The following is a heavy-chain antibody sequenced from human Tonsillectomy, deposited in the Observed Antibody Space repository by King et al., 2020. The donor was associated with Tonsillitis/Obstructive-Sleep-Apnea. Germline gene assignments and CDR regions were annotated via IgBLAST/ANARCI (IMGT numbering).Heavy chain of an antibody. CDR1: GFTFNSYG. CDR3: AKDIDYGDYYYTMDV. J-gene: IGHJ6*02. Sequence: VQLVESGGGVVQPGRSLRLSCAASGFTFNSYGMHWVRQAPGKGLEWVAVISYDGSSKYHADSVKGRFTISRDNSKNTLYLQMNSLRAEDTAVYYCAKDIDYGDYYYTMDVWGQGTTVTVSS. D-gene: IGHD4-17*01. V-gene: IGHV3-30*18. CDR2: ISYDGSSK.